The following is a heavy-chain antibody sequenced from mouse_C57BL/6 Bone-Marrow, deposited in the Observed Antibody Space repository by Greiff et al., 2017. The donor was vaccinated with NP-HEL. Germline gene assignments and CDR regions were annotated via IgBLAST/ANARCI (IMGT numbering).Heavy chain of an antibody. V-gene: IGHV1-64*01. CDR3: ARGGTTVLDY. Sequence: QVQLQQPGAELVKPGASVKLSCKASGYTFTSYWMHWVKQRPGQGLEWIGMIHPNSGSTNYNEKFKSKATLTVNKSSSTAYMQLSGLTSEDSAVYYCARGGTTVLDYWGQGTTLTVSS. J-gene: IGHJ2*01. CDR1: GYTFTSYW. D-gene: IGHD1-1*01. CDR2: IHPNSGST.